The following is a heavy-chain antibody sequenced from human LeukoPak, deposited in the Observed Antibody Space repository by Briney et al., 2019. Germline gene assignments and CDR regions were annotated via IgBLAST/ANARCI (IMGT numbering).Heavy chain of an antibody. J-gene: IGHJ4*02. D-gene: IGHD3-22*01. CDR2: INPNSGGT. CDR3: ARVHSSGYYSRGVFDY. V-gene: IGHV1-2*02. CDR1: GYTFTGYY. Sequence: ASVKVSCKASGYTFTGYYMHWVQQAPGQGLEWMGWINPNSGGTNYAQKFQGRVTMTRDTSISTAYMELSRLRSDDTAVYYCARVHSSGYYSRGVFDYWGQGTLVTVSS.